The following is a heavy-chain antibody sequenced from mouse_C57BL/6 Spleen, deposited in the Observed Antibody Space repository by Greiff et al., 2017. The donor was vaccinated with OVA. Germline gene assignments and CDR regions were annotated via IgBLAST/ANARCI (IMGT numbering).Heavy chain of an antibody. Sequence: EVKVVESGGGLVKPGGSLKLSCAASGFTFSDYGMHWVRQAPEKGLEWVAYISSGSSTIYYADTVKGRFTISRDNAKNTLFLQMTSLRSEDTAMYYCARDGDYYGSRTWFAYWGQGTLVTVSA. D-gene: IGHD1-1*01. CDR1: GFTFSDYG. V-gene: IGHV5-17*01. CDR2: ISSGSSTI. CDR3: ARDGDYYGSRTWFAY. J-gene: IGHJ3*01.